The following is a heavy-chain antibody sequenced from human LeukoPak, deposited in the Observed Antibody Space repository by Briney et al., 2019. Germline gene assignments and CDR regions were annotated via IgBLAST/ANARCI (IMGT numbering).Heavy chain of an antibody. Sequence: PGGSLRLSCAASGFTFSSYAMTWVRQAPGKGLEWVSGISGGGGSTYYADSVKGRFTISRDNSKSTVYLQMNSLRVEDSAIYYCAKGRSSWSTSDFDIWGQGTMVTVSS. CDR1: GFTFSSYA. J-gene: IGHJ3*02. CDR2: ISGGGGST. D-gene: IGHD6-13*01. V-gene: IGHV3-23*01. CDR3: AKGRSSWSTSDFDI.